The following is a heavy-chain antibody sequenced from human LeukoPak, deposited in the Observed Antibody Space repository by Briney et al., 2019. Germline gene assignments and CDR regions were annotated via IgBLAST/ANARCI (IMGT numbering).Heavy chain of an antibody. Sequence: GSLRLSCAASGFTFSSYGMHWVRQAPGKGLEWVAVISYDGSNKYYAYSVKGRFTISRDNSKNTLYLQMNSLRAEDTAVYYCAKDRYSSGWYADYWGQGTLVTVSS. J-gene: IGHJ4*02. D-gene: IGHD6-19*01. V-gene: IGHV3-30*18. CDR1: GFTFSSYG. CDR2: ISYDGSNK. CDR3: AKDRYSSGWYADY.